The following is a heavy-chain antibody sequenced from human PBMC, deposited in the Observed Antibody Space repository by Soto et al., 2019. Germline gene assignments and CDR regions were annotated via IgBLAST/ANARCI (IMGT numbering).Heavy chain of an antibody. Sequence: PGGSLRLSCAASGFTFSNYAMNWVRQAPGKGLEWVGRIKSKTDGGTTDYAAPVKGRFTISRDDSKNTLYLQMNSLKTEDTAVYYCTTVGYCSSTSCLRAPGNWFDPWGQGTLVTVSS. CDR2: IKSKTDGGTT. CDR3: TTVGYCSSTSCLRAPGNWFDP. V-gene: IGHV3-15*07. D-gene: IGHD2-2*01. J-gene: IGHJ5*02. CDR1: GFTFSNYA.